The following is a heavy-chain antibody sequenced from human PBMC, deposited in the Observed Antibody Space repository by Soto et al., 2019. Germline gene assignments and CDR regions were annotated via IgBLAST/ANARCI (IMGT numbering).Heavy chain of an antibody. Sequence: QVQLVQSGAEVKNPGASVKVSCKASGYTFTSYGISWVRQAPGQGLEWMGWISTYNGNTNSVQKLQGRVTQTRDTSTSKAYMEMTSLRSDDPAVYYWARSAGSSGGFRGFDPWGQGTLVTVSS. CDR3: ARSAGSSGGFRGFDP. V-gene: IGHV1-18*01. D-gene: IGHD6-19*01. CDR1: GYTFTSYG. CDR2: ISTYNGNT. J-gene: IGHJ5*02.